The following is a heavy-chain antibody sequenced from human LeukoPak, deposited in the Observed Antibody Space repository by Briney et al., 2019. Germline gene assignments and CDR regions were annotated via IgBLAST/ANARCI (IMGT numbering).Heavy chain of an antibody. CDR2: IYYSGST. V-gene: IGHV4-59*12. D-gene: IGHD3-16*01. CDR3: ARGRRDYVWGSHTDFDY. CDR1: GGSISSYY. Sequence: SETLSLTCTVSGGSISSYYWSWIRQPPGKGLEWIGYIYYSGSTNYSPSLKSQVTISVDTSKNQFSLKLSSVTAADTAVYYCARGRRDYVWGSHTDFDYWGQGTLVTVSS. J-gene: IGHJ4*02.